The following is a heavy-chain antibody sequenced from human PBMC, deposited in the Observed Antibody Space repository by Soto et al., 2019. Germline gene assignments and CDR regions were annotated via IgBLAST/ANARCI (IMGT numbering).Heavy chain of an antibody. J-gene: IGHJ4*02. Sequence: QVQLVQSGAEVKKPGSSVKVSCTASGDTFNFYTISWVRQAPGQGIEWMGRIIPMLGKSNYAQNFQGRVTMIADKSTSTAYMELSSLRSEDTALYYCATNYGSGSAHFDNWGQGTLVTVSS. CDR3: ATNYGSGSAHFDN. CDR1: GDTFNFYT. CDR2: IIPMLGKS. V-gene: IGHV1-69*02. D-gene: IGHD3-10*01.